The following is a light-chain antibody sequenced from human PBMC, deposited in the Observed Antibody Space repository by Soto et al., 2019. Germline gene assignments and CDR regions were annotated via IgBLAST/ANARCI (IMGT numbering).Light chain of an antibody. V-gene: IGKV3-20*01. CDR3: QQYDSSPRT. CDR1: QSVSTRS. J-gene: IGKJ1*01. CDR2: GAS. Sequence: EIVMTQSPATLSVSPGERATLSCGASQSVSTRSLAWYQKKPGQAPRLLISGASSRAADIPDRFSGSGSGTDFTLTINRLEPEDFAVYYCQQYDSSPRTFGQGTKVDIK.